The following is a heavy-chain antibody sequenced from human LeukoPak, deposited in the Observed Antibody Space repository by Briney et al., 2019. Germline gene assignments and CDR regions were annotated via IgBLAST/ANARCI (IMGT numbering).Heavy chain of an antibody. J-gene: IGHJ6*03. V-gene: IGHV3-23*01. Sequence: GGSLRLSCAASGFTFSSYAMSWVRQAPGKGLEWVSAISGSGGSTYYADSVKGRFTISRDNSKNTLYLQMNSLRAEDTAVYYCASFSYYDSYYYMDVWGKGTTVTVSS. CDR2: ISGSGGST. D-gene: IGHD3-3*01. CDR3: ASFSYYDSYYYMDV. CDR1: GFTFSSYA.